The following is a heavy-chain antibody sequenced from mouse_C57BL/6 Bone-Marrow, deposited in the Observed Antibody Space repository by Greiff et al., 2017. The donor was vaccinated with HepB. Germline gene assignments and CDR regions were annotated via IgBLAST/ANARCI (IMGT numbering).Heavy chain of an antibody. Sequence: VKLQESGPELVKPGASVKLYCKASGYTFTSYDINWVQQRPGQGLEWIGWIYPRDGSTKYNEKFKGKATLTVDTSASTAYMELHSLTSEDSAVYFCARERYYGSSDYWGQGTTLTVSS. D-gene: IGHD1-1*01. V-gene: IGHV1-85*01. J-gene: IGHJ2*01. CDR3: ARERYYGSSDY. CDR2: IYPRDGST. CDR1: GYTFTSYD.